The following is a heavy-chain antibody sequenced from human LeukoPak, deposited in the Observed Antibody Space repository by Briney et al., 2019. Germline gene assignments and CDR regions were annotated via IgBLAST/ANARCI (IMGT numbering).Heavy chain of an antibody. CDR3: ARDLYGGYLGLDY. CDR2: ISYDGSNK. D-gene: IGHD5-12*01. J-gene: IGHJ4*02. Sequence: PGRSLRLSCAASGITFSSYVMHWVRQAPGKGLEWVAVISYDGSNKYYADSVKGRFTISRDNSKNTLYLQMNSLRAEDTAVYHCARDLYGGYLGLDYWGQGTLVTVSS. V-gene: IGHV3-30-3*01. CDR1: GITFSSYV.